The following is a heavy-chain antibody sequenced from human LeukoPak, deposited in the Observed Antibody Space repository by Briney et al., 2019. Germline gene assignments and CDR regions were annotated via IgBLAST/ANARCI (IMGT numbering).Heavy chain of an antibody. CDR2: IYYSGST. CDR1: GGSISSYY. V-gene: IGHV4-59*12. J-gene: IGHJ4*02. D-gene: IGHD5-18*01. CDR3: AREVNGYSPYFDY. Sequence: SATLSLTCTVSGGSISSYYWSWIRPPPGKGLEWIGYIYYSGSTNYNPSLKSRVTISVDTSKNQFSLKLSSVTAADTAVYYCAREVNGYSPYFDYWGQGTLVTVSS.